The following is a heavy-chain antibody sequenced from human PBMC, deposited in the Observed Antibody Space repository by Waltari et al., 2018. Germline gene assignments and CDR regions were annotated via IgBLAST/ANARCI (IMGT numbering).Heavy chain of an antibody. CDR2: INRSGST. V-gene: IGHV4-34*02. D-gene: IGHD5-12*01. J-gene: IGHJ4*02. CDR1: DDSFSKYY. CDR3: AREYSSFEPIFDY. Sequence: QVQLQQWGAGLLKPSETLSVTCEVFDDSFSKYYWVWIRQSPGKGLEWIGEINRSGSTNYNPSLKGRGTISLDMSKKQVSLRVTSVTAADTAVYYCAREYSSFEPIFDYWGRGTLVTVSS.